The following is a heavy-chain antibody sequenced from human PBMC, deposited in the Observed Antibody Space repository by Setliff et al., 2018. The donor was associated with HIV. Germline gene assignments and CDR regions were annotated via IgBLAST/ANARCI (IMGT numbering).Heavy chain of an antibody. J-gene: IGHJ4*02. CDR1: GYTFTSYY. CDR3: ARAPYYYGSGSYDYYFDY. D-gene: IGHD3-10*01. Sequence: ASVKVSCKASGYTFTSYYLHWVRQAPGQGLEWMGIINPRSGNTGYGQKFQGRVTMTRDTATTTAYMELSSLTSEDTAVYYCARAPYYYGSGSYDYYFDYWGQGTLVTVSS. CDR2: INPRSGNT. V-gene: IGHV1-46*01.